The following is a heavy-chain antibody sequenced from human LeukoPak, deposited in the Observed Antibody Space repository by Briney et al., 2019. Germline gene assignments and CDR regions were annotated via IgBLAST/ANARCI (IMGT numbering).Heavy chain of an antibody. Sequence: GGSLRLSCSASGFTFSSYALHWVRQAPGKGLEYVSAISSNGGSTYYADSVKGRFTISRDNSKNTLYLQMSSLRAEDTAVYYCAPSPYYYESSGYSAWGHGKLVTVSS. CDR2: ISSNGGST. D-gene: IGHD3-22*01. CDR3: APSPYYYESSGYSA. CDR1: GFTFSSYA. V-gene: IGHV3-64D*06. J-gene: IGHJ5*01.